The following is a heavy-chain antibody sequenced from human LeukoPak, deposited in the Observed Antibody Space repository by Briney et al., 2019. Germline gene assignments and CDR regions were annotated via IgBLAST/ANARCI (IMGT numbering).Heavy chain of an antibody. CDR2: MYYSGST. D-gene: IGHD6-13*01. J-gene: IGHJ4*02. CDR1: GGSIGSYF. V-gene: IGHV4-59*01. CDR3: AGGDSSSWIDY. Sequence: PSETLSLTCTVSGGSIGSYFWYWIRQPSGKGLGWIGNMYYSGSTNYNPSLKSRVTISVDSSKNQFSLKLSSVTAADTAVYYCAGGDSSSWIDYWGQGTLVTVSS.